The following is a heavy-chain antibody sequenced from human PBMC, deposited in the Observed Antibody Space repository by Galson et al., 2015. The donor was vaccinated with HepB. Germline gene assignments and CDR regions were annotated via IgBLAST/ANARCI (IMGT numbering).Heavy chain of an antibody. Sequence: SLRLSCAASGFTFSSYAMHWVRQAPGKGLEWVAVISCDGSNKYYADSVEGRFTISRDNSKNTLYLQMNSLRAEDTAVYYCAREYSSGFDYWGQGTLVTVSS. D-gene: IGHD6-19*01. CDR3: AREYSSGFDY. V-gene: IGHV3-30*04. CDR2: ISCDGSNK. J-gene: IGHJ4*02. CDR1: GFTFSSYA.